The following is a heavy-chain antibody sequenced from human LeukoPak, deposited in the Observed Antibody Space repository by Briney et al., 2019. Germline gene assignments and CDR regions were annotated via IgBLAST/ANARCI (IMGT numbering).Heavy chain of an antibody. V-gene: IGHV4-34*01. Sequence: SETLSLTCAVYGGPFSGYYWSWIRQPPGKGLEWIGEINHSGSTNYNPSLKSRVTISVDTSKNQFSLKLSSVTAADTAVYYCARVDYDSSDAFDIWGQGTMVTVSS. CDR1: GGPFSGYY. CDR3: ARVDYDSSDAFDI. J-gene: IGHJ3*02. D-gene: IGHD3-22*01. CDR2: INHSGST.